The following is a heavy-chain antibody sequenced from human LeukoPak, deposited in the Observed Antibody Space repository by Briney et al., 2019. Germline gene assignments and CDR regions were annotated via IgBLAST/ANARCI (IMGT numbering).Heavy chain of an antibody. CDR3: AKDQDYYYCMDV. Sequence: PGGSLRLSCAASGFTFSSYGMHWVRQAPGKGLEWVAVISYDGSNKYYADSVKGRFTISRDNSKNTLYLQMNSLRAEDTAVYYCAKDQDYYYCMDVWGQGTTVTVSS. V-gene: IGHV3-30*18. CDR2: ISYDGSNK. CDR1: GFTFSSYG. J-gene: IGHJ6*02.